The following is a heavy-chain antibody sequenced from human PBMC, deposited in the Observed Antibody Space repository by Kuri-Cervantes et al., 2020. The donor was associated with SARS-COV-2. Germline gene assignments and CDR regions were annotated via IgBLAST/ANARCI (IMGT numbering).Heavy chain of an antibody. D-gene: IGHD4-11*01. Sequence: GGSLRLSCAASGFTFSSYAMHWVRQAPGKGLEWVAVISYDGSNKYYADSVKGRFTISRDNSKNTLYLQMNSLRAEDTAVYYCARFSDYSNYVLYYYYYMDVWGKGTTVTVSS. CDR1: GFTFSSYA. V-gene: IGHV3-30-3*01. J-gene: IGHJ6*03. CDR2: ISYDGSNK. CDR3: ARFSDYSNYVLYYYYYMDV.